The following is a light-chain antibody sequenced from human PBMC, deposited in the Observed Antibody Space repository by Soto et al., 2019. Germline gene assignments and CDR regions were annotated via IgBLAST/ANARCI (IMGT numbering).Light chain of an antibody. CDR2: AAS. J-gene: IGKJ1*01. V-gene: IGKV1-5*03. Sequence: DIQMTQSPSILSASVGDRVRITCRASQSINSWLAWYQQKPGKAPKLLIYAASSLDSGVPSRFSGTGSGTEFTLTISNLQPDDFATYYCHQYKTYSWTFGLGTRVESK. CDR1: QSINSW. CDR3: HQYKTYSWT.